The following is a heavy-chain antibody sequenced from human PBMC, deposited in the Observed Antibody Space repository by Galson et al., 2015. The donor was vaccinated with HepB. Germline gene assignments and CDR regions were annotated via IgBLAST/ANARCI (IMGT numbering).Heavy chain of an antibody. CDR2: IGHDGGNR. Sequence: SLRLSCAASGFTFSSYGMHWVRQAPGKGLQWVAVIGHDGGNRYYADSVKGRFTISRDNSKNTLFLQMDSLRADDSAIYYCARVSSPHYIILNYFDSWGQGVLVTVSS. D-gene: IGHD6-13*01. J-gene: IGHJ4*02. V-gene: IGHV3-33*01. CDR3: ARVSSPHYIILNYFDS. CDR1: GFTFSSYG.